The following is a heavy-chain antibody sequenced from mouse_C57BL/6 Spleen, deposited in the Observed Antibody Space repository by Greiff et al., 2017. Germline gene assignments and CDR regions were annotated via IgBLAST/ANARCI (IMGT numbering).Heavy chain of an antibody. CDR2: IYPGDGDT. CDR1: GYAFSSSW. V-gene: IGHV1-82*01. J-gene: IGHJ2*01. CDR3: ASPVVARGFDY. Sequence: VQLQQSGPELVKPGASVKISCKAYGYAFSSSWMNWVKQRPGKGLEWIGRIYPGDGDTNYNGKFKGKATLTADKSSSTAYMQLSSLTSEDSAVYFCASPVVARGFDYWGQGTTLTVSS. D-gene: IGHD1-1*01.